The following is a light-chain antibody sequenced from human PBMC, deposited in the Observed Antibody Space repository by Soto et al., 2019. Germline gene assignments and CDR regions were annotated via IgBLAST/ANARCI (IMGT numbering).Light chain of an antibody. Sequence: EIVLTQSPGTLSLSPGERATLSCRASQTVSSSYLAWYQQKPGQAPRLLIYGASIRVTGIPDRFSGSGSGTDFTLPISRLEPEDFAVYYCQHYVSSPWTFGHGTKVEIK. CDR3: QHYVSSPWT. CDR2: GAS. CDR1: QTVSSSY. V-gene: IGKV3-20*01. J-gene: IGKJ1*01.